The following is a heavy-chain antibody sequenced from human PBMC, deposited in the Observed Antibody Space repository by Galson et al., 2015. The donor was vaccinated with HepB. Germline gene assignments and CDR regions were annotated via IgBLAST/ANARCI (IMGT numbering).Heavy chain of an antibody. V-gene: IGHV3-48*02. J-gene: IGHJ2*01. CDR1: GFTFSSYT. CDR2: ISSTGTTM. Sequence: SLRLSCAASGFTFSSYTMNWVRQAPGKGLESVSYISSTGTTMYYADSAKGRFTISRDNAQNSLYLQMNSLRDEDTAVYYCARVYFGSGSSSAYWYFDLWGRGPLVTGS. CDR3: ARVYFGSGSSSAYWYFDL. D-gene: IGHD3-10*01.